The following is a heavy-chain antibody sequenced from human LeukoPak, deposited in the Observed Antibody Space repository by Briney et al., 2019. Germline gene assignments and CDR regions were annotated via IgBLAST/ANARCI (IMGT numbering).Heavy chain of an antibody. D-gene: IGHD2-2*01. CDR3: ARGKVCGSSPSFYYSCDI. Sequence: GGSLILPHALCGFTFYSYDLKWVSQAPGKGLEWVSYISSSGSNIYYADSVKGRFTISRDNAKNSLSLQMNSLRAEDTAVYYCARGKVCGSSPSFYYSCDIWGQGTLVTVSS. CDR2: ISSSGSNI. J-gene: IGHJ3*02. CDR1: GFTFYSYD. V-gene: IGHV3-48*03.